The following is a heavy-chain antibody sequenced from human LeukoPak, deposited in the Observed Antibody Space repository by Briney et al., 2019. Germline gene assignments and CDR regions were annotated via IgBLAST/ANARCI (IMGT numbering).Heavy chain of an antibody. D-gene: IGHD3-9*01. CDR2: IWYDGSNK. V-gene: IGHV3-33*01. CDR1: GFTFSSYG. J-gene: IGHJ6*02. CDR3: ARDGVLRYSIPGDYYYGMDV. Sequence: GGSLRLSCAASGFTFSSYGMHWVRQAPGKGLEWVAVIWYDGSNKYYADSVKGRFTISRDNSKNTLYLQMNSLRAEDTAVYYCARDGVLRYSIPGDYYYGMDVWGQGTTVTVSS.